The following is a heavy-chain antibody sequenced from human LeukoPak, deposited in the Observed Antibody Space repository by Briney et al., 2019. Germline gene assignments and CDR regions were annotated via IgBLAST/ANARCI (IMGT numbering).Heavy chain of an antibody. CDR1: GFTFSSYA. CDR2: ISYDGSNK. CDR3: ARDSGGDTAMEPGVFDY. J-gene: IGHJ4*02. V-gene: IGHV3-30*04. D-gene: IGHD5-18*01. Sequence: PGGSLRLSCAASGFTFSSYAMHWVRQAPGKGLEWVAVISYDGSNKYYADSVKGRFTISRDNSKNTLYLQMNSLRAEDTAVYYCARDSGGDTAMEPGVFDYWGQGTLVTVSS.